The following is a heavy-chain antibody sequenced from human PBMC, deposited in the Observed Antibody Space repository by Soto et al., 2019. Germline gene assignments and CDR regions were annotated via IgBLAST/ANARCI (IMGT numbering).Heavy chain of an antibody. Sequence: EVQLLESGGGLVQPGGSLRLSCAASGFTFSSYAMSWVRQAPGKGLEWVSAISGSGGSTYYAESVKGRFTISRDNSKNTLYLQMKSRRAEDTAVYYCAKGARGPYYYGSGAGGQGTLVTGSS. D-gene: IGHD3-10*01. CDR3: AKGARGPYYYGSGA. CDR2: ISGSGGST. J-gene: IGHJ4*02. CDR1: GFTFSSYA. V-gene: IGHV3-23*01.